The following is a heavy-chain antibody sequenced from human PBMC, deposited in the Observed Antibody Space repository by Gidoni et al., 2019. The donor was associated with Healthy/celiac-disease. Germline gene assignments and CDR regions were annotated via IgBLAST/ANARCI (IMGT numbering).Heavy chain of an antibody. D-gene: IGHD3-10*01. CDR2: IKQDGSEK. J-gene: IGHJ4*02. CDR1: GFTFSSYW. CDR3: ARSHSGWFGELLYDYLFDY. Sequence: EVQLVESGGGLVQPGGSLRLSCAASGFTFSSYWMSWVRQAPGKGLEGVANIKQDGSEKYYVDSVKGRFTISRDNAKNSLYLQMNSLRAEDTAVYYCARSHSGWFGELLYDYLFDYWGQGTLVTVSS. V-gene: IGHV3-7*03.